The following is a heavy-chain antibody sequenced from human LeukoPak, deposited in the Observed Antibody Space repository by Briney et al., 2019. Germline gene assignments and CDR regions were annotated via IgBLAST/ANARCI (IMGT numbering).Heavy chain of an antibody. Sequence: PSETLSLTCTVSGGSTSSYYWSWIRQPPGKGLEWIGYIYYSGSTNYNPSLKSRVTISVDTSKNQFSLKLSSVTAADTAVYYCARAYYDSSGYLYDAFDIWGQGTMVTVSS. CDR3: ARAYYDSSGYLYDAFDI. J-gene: IGHJ3*02. CDR2: IYYSGST. D-gene: IGHD3-22*01. CDR1: GGSTSSYY. V-gene: IGHV4-59*01.